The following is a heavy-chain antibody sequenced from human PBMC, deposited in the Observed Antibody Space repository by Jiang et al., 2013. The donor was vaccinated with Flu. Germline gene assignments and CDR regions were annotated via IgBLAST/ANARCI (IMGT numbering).Heavy chain of an antibody. Sequence: GPGLVKPSETLSLTCTVSGGSINSYYWSWIRQPPGKGLEWIGYIYYTGSTNYNPSLKSRVTISVDTSKNQFSLKLSSVTAADTAVYYCAKTPERLGAFDIWGQGTMVTVSS. D-gene: IGHD6-25*01. V-gene: IGHV4-59*08. CDR1: GGSINSYY. CDR2: IYYTGST. J-gene: IGHJ3*02. CDR3: AKTPERLGAFDI.